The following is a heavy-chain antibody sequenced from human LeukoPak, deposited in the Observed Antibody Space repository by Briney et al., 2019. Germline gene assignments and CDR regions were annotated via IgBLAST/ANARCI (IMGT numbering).Heavy chain of an antibody. CDR3: ARGRGIAVAGLGPNWFDP. Sequence: PSETLSLTCTVSGGSISSSSYYWGWIRQPPGKGLEWIGSIYYSGSTYYNPSLKSRVTISVDTSKNQFSLKLSSVTAADTAVYYCARGRGIAVAGLGPNWFDPWGQGTLVTVSS. V-gene: IGHV4-39*01. D-gene: IGHD6-19*01. CDR2: IYYSGST. CDR1: GGSISSSSYY. J-gene: IGHJ5*02.